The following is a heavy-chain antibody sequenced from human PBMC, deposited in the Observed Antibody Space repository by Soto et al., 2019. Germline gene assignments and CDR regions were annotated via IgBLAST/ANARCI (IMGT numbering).Heavy chain of an antibody. V-gene: IGHV3-23*01. CDR2: ISGSGGST. CDR1: GFTLSSYA. D-gene: IGHD4-17*01. CDR3: AKPRLRWYYSPYFDY. J-gene: IGHJ4*02. Sequence: EVQLLESGGGLVQPGGSLRLSCAASGFTLSSYAMSWVRQAPGKGLEWVSAISGSGGSTYYADSVKGRFTISRDNSKNTLYLQMNSLRAEDTAVYYCAKPRLRWYYSPYFDYWGQGTLVTVSS.